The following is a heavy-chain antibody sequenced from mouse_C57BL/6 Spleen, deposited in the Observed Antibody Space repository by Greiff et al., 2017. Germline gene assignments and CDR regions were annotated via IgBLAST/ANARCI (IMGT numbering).Heavy chain of an antibody. CDR1: GYTFTDYY. Sequence: VQLQQSGPELVKPGASVKISCKASGYTFTDYYINWVKQRPGQGLEWIGWIYPGSGSTKYNEKFKGKATLTVDKSSSTAYMQLSSLTSEDSAVYVCARGRDGYYFDYWGQGTTLTVSS. CDR3: ARGRDGYYFDY. CDR2: IYPGSGST. V-gene: IGHV1-84*01. D-gene: IGHD2-3*01. J-gene: IGHJ2*01.